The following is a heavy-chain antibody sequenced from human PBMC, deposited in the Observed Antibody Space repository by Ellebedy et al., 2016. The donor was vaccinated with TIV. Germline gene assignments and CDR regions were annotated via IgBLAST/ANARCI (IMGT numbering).Heavy chain of an antibody. Sequence: LSLXCDVSGGSISSYNWWTWVRQAPGKGLEWVAFIWSDGSKKYYADSVKGRFTISRDDSKSTLYLEMNSLRVEDTAVYYCARDRGVHWLDPWGQGTQVTVSS. CDR3: ARDRGVHWLDP. CDR1: GGSISSYN. J-gene: IGHJ5*02. CDR2: IWSDGSKK. D-gene: IGHD4/OR15-4a*01. V-gene: IGHV3-33*08.